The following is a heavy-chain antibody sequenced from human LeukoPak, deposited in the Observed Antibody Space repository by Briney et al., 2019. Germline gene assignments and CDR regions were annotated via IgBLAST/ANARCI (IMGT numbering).Heavy chain of an antibody. CDR1: GYTFTSYG. D-gene: IGHD6-19*01. CDR2: ISAYNGNT. Sequence: GASVKVSCKASGYTFTSYGISWVRQAPGQGLEWMGWISAYNGNTNYAQKLQGRVTMTTDTSTGTAYMELRSLRSDDTAVYYCARVTYSSGWLGHNWFDPWGQGTLVTVSS. V-gene: IGHV1-18*01. J-gene: IGHJ5*02. CDR3: ARVTYSSGWLGHNWFDP.